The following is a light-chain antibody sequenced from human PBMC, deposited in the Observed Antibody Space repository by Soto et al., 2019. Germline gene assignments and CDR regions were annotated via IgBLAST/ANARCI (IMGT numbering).Light chain of an antibody. CDR2: TAS. J-gene: IGKJ5*01. Sequence: RLIAQSQDTVCRSHGERSTLSCRASQSISSNLAWYQQKPGQAPRLLIYTASTRAPGIPARFSGSGSGTEFTLTISSLQSDDFAVYYCQQYNNLPPIRFGQGRRLEI. V-gene: IGKV3-15*01. CDR3: QQYNNLPPIR. CDR1: QSISSN.